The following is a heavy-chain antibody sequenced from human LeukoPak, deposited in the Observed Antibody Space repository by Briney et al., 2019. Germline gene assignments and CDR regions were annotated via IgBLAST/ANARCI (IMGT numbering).Heavy chain of an antibody. D-gene: IGHD1-26*01. CDR1: GGSISSYY. CDR3: ASSQWVAPGSY. J-gene: IGHJ4*02. CDR2: VYYSGST. V-gene: IGHV4-59*08. Sequence: SETLSLTCTVSGGSISSYYWSWMRQPAGKGLEWIGYVYYSGSTNYNPSLKSRVTISLDTSKNQFSLKLSSVTAAGTAVYYCASSQWVAPGSYWGQGILVTVSS.